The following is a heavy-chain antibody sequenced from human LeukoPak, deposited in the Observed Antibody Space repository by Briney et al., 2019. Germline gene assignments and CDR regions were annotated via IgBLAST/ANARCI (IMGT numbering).Heavy chain of an antibody. D-gene: IGHD5-12*01. V-gene: IGHV4-4*02. CDR2: IYYSGST. CDR1: GGSISSSNW. CDR3: ASDSGYDRVFDY. J-gene: IGHJ4*02. Sequence: SETLSLTCAVSGGSISSSNWWSWVRQPPGKGLEWIGSIYYSGSTYYNPSLKSRVTISVDTSKNQFSLKLSSVTAADTAVYYCASDSGYDRVFDYWGQGTLVTVSS.